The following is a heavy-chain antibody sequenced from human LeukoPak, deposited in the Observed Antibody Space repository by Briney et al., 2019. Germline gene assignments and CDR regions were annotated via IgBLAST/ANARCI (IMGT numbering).Heavy chain of an antibody. V-gene: IGHV3-66*01. CDR1: GFTVSSNY. J-gene: IGHJ4*02. CDR2: IYSGGST. Sequence: PGGSLRLSCAASGFTVSSNYMSWVRQAPGKGLEWVSVIYSGGSTYYADSVKGRFTISRDNSKNTLYLQMNSLRAEDTAVHYCARAEGTTWSYFDYWGQGTLVTVSS. CDR3: ARAEGTTWSYFDY. D-gene: IGHD4-17*01.